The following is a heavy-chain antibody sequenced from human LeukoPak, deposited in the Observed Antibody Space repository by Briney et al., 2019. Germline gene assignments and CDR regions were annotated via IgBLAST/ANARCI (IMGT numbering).Heavy chain of an antibody. CDR3: ARGPSGGPRGD. Sequence: SVKVSCKASGGTFTSYGISWVRQAPGQGLEWMGGIIPIFGTANYAQKFQGRVTITADESTSTAYMELSSLRSEDTAVYYCARGPSGGPRGDWGQGTLVTVSS. V-gene: IGHV1-69*13. CDR2: IIPIFGTA. D-gene: IGHD2-15*01. J-gene: IGHJ4*02. CDR1: GGTFTSYG.